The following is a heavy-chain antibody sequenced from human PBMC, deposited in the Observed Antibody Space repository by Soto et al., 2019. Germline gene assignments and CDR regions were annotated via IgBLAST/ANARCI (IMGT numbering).Heavy chain of an antibody. Sequence: EVQLVESGGGLVQPGGSLRLSCAASEFTFNNYWMHWVRQVPGKGLEWVSRINNDGSTTNYADSVMGRFTISRDNADNSEYLHMNSLRAEDTAVYYCARGIYLKYGLDVWGQGATVTVSS. J-gene: IGHJ6*02. V-gene: IGHV3-74*01. D-gene: IGHD3-16*02. CDR3: ARGIYLKYGLDV. CDR2: INNDGSTT. CDR1: EFTFNNYW.